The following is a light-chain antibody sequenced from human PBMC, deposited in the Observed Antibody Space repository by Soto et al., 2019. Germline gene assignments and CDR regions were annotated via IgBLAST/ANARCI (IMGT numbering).Light chain of an antibody. CDR3: QQYNNWPRT. V-gene: IGKV3-15*01. Sequence: EIMMTQSPATLSLSPGKTTTLPCRASQSVSSNLAWYQQKPGQAPRLLIYGASTRATGIPARFSGSGSGTEFTLTISSLQSEDFAVYYCQQYNNWPRTFGQGTKVDIK. J-gene: IGKJ1*01. CDR2: GAS. CDR1: QSVSSN.